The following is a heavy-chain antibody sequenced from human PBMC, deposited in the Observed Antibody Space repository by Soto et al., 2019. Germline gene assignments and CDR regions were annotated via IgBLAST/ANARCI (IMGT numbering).Heavy chain of an antibody. CDR3: ARVGSILTGYPPLFDY. CDR2: IYYSGST. V-gene: IGHV4-31*03. D-gene: IGHD3-9*01. Sequence: PSETLSLTCTVSGGSISSGGYYWSWIRQHPGKGLEWIGYIYYSGSTYYNPSLKSRVTISVDTSKNQFSLKLSSVTAADTAVYYCARVGSILTGYPPLFDYWGQGTLVTVSS. CDR1: GGSISSGGYY. J-gene: IGHJ4*02.